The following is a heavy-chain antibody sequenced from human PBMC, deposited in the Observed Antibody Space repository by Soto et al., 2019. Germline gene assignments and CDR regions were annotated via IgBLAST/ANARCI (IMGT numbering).Heavy chain of an antibody. CDR1: GFTVSSNY. J-gene: IGHJ4*02. D-gene: IGHD6-19*01. V-gene: IGHV3-66*01. CDR3: ARDVSSGWYYFDY. CDR2: ISSDGSK. Sequence: ESGGGLVPPGGSLRLSCAASGFTVSSNYMSWVRQAPGKGPEWVSVISSDGSKYYADSVKVRFTISRDNSKNTLYLQMNSLRAEDTAVYFCARDVSSGWYYFDYWGQGTLVTVSS.